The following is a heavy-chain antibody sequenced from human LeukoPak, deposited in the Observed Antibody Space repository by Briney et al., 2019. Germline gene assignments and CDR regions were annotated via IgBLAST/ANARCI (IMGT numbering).Heavy chain of an antibody. CDR1: GFTFSNFG. CDR2: ISRMSSTV. CDR3: VRGYDDSGSYLD. V-gene: IGHV3-48*02. J-gene: IGHJ4*02. Sequence: GGSLRLSCVASGFTFSNFGMNWVRQAPGKGLEWVSFISRMSSTVFYSASVKGRFTISRDNAKNSLYLQMNSLRDEDTALYYCVRGYDDSGSYLDWGQGTLVTVSS. D-gene: IGHD3-10*01.